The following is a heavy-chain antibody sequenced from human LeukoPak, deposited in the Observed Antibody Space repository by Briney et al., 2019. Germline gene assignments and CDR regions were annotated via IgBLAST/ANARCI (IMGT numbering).Heavy chain of an antibody. CDR3: ARGSLYCSSTSCYARLFSDAFDI. CDR1: GGSVSSAY. Sequence: SETLSLTCAVSGGSVSSAYWSWIRQPPGKGLEWIGYVYFSGSTTYNPSLTSRVTISVDKSKNQFSLKLSSVTAADTAVYYCARGSLYCSSTSCYARLFSDAFDIWGQGTMVTVSS. J-gene: IGHJ3*02. D-gene: IGHD2-2*01. CDR2: VYFSGST. V-gene: IGHV4-59*02.